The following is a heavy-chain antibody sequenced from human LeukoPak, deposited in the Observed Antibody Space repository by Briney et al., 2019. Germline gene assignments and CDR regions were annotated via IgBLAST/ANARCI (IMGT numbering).Heavy chain of an antibody. D-gene: IGHD6-19*01. J-gene: IGHJ4*02. CDR1: GGTFSSYA. CDR3: AREGSDEQWLVQGYFDY. V-gene: IGHV1-69*04. Sequence: SVKVSCKASGGTFSSYAISWVRQAPGQGLEWMGRIIPILGIANYAQKFQGRVTITADKSTSTAYMELSSLRSEDTAVYYCAREGSDEQWLVQGYFDYWGQGTLVTVSS. CDR2: IIPILGIA.